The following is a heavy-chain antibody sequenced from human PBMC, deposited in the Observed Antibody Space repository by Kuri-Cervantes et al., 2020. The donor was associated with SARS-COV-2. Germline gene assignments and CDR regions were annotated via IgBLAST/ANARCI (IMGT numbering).Heavy chain of an antibody. CDR3: ASRMGDLTSYTWYKWFDP. Sequence: SVKVSCKASGTAFSSFAINWVRQAPGQGLEWMGGTIPIFGSPIYAQKFQGRLSITADESTSSVHMELSSLSSQDTAIYYCASRMGDLTSYTWYKWFDPWGQGTLVTVSS. CDR1: GTAFSSFA. D-gene: IGHD3-16*01. CDR2: TIPIFGSP. V-gene: IGHV1-69*13. J-gene: IGHJ5*02.